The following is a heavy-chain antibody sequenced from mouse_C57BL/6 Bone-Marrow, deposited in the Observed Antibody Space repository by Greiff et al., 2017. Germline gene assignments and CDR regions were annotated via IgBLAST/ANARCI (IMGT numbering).Heavy chain of an antibody. D-gene: IGHD2-4*01. Sequence: VQLQESGPELVKPGASVKISCKASGYAFSSSWMNWVKQRPGTGLEWIGRIYPGDGDTNYNGKFKGKATLTADKSSSTAYMQLSSLTSEDSAVYFCSYDYARFAYWGQGTLVTVSA. CDR3: SYDYARFAY. CDR1: GYAFSSSW. V-gene: IGHV1-82*01. CDR2: IYPGDGDT. J-gene: IGHJ3*01.